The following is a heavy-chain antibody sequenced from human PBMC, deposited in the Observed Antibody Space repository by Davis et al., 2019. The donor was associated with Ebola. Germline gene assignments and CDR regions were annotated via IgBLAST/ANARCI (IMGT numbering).Heavy chain of an antibody. CDR3: AREGFYFYGMDV. J-gene: IGHJ6*02. CDR1: GFTFSSNS. V-gene: IGHV3-23*01. Sequence: GGSLRLSCAASGFTFSSNSMNWVRRAPGKGLEWVSGIGGSGDSTHYADSVKGRFTISRDNSKNTLFLQMNSLRAEDTAVYYCAREGFYFYGMDVWGQGTTVTVSS. D-gene: IGHD2/OR15-2a*01. CDR2: IGGSGDST.